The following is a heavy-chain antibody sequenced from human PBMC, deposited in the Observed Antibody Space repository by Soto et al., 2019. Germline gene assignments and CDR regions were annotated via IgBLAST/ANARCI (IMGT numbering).Heavy chain of an antibody. CDR1: GYSFTSYW. D-gene: IGHD3-10*01. J-gene: IGHJ6*02. CDR2: IYPGDSDT. CDR3: ARAAGVGVRRSYYYGMDV. V-gene: IGHV5-51*01. Sequence: GESLKISCKGSGYSFTSYWIGWVRQMPGKGLEWMGIIYPGDSDTRYSPSFQGQVTISADKSISTAYLQWSSLKASDTAMYYCARAAGVGVRRSYYYGMDVWGQGTTVTVSS.